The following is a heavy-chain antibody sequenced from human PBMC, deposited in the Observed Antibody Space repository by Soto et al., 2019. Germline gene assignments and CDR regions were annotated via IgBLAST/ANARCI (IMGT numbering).Heavy chain of an antibody. Sequence: PSETLSLTCAVSGVSISSDGYSWSWIRQPPGKGLEWIGFIYQSGSTYYNPSLKSRGTMSVDRSKNQFSLKLTSVTAADTAVYYCARAYYDFWTSYHYGMDVRGQGTTVTVSS. V-gene: IGHV4-30-2*01. CDR3: ARAYYDFWTSYHYGMDV. CDR2: IYQSGST. J-gene: IGHJ6*02. D-gene: IGHD3-3*01. CDR1: GVSISSDGYS.